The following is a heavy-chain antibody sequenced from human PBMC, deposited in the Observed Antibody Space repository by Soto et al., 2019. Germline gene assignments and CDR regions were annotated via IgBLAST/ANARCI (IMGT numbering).Heavy chain of an antibody. V-gene: IGHV1-8*01. CDR1: GNTFTSYD. CDR2: INPNSGNI. Sequence: SVKVSCKASGNTFTSYDINWVRQATGHGLEWMGWINPNSGNIGYAQKFQGRVTMTRDTAIRTAYMEVSRLRSDDTAVYYCARGRASGSYYLLDYWGQGTLVTVSS. D-gene: IGHD3-10*01. J-gene: IGHJ4*02. CDR3: ARGRASGSYYLLDY.